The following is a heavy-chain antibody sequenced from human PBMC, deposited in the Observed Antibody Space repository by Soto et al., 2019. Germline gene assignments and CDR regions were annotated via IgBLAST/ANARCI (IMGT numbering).Heavy chain of an antibody. D-gene: IGHD3-3*01. V-gene: IGHV3-7*01. CDR3: AREEYDFWSGYYYDY. J-gene: IGHJ4*02. Sequence: EVQLVESGGGLVQPGGSLRLSCAASGFTFSSYWMSWVRQAPGKGLEWVANIKQDGSEKYYVDSVKGRFTISRDNAKNSLYLQMNSLRAEDTAVYYCAREEYDFWSGYYYDYWGQGTLVTVSS. CDR1: GFTFSSYW. CDR2: IKQDGSEK.